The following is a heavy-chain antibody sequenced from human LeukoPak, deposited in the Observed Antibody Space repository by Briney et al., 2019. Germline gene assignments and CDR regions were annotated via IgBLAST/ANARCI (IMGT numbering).Heavy chain of an antibody. Sequence: GGSLRLSCTVSGFTVSSNSWSWVRQAPGKGLEWVSFIYSGGKTHSSDSVKGRFTISRDNAKNSLYLQMNSLRAEDTAVYYCIVLAVAGTFGFDYWGQGTLVTVSS. CDR3: IVLAVAGTFGFDY. V-gene: IGHV3-53*01. D-gene: IGHD6-19*01. J-gene: IGHJ4*02. CDR1: GFTVSSNS. CDR2: IYSGGKT.